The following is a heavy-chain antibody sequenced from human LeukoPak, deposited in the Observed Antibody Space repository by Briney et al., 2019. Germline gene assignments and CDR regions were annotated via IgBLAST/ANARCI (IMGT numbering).Heavy chain of an antibody. CDR2: INGDGSST. Sequence: GGSLRLSCAASGVTFSSYWMHWVRQAPGKGLVWVSRINGDGSSTNYAYSVRGRFTISRDNAKNTLYLQMNSLRAEDTAVFYCARDPYSGYDRSLDVWGQGTAVTVSS. CDR3: ARDPYSGYDRSLDV. V-gene: IGHV3-74*01. CDR1: GVTFSSYW. J-gene: IGHJ6*02. D-gene: IGHD5-12*01.